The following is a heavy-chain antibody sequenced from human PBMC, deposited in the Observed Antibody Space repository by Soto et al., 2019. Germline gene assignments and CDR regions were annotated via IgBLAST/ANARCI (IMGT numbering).Heavy chain of an antibody. Sequence: QVQLVESGGGVVQPGRSLRLSCAASGFTFSSYAMHWVRQAPGKGLEWVAVISYDGSNKYYADSVKGRFTISRDNSKNTLYLQMNSLRAEDTAVYHCAWELSGSYVGPFDYWGQGTLVTLSS. CDR2: ISYDGSNK. CDR1: GFTFSSYA. D-gene: IGHD1-26*01. CDR3: AWELSGSYVGPFDY. V-gene: IGHV3-30-3*01. J-gene: IGHJ4*02.